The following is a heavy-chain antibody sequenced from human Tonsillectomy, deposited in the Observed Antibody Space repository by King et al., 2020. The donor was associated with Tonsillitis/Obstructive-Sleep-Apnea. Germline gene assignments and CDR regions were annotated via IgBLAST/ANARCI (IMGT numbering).Heavy chain of an antibody. CDR1: GFTFSSYA. V-gene: IGHV3-30*04. CDR3: ARGGGRYYSSGRLRQGNGMDD. Sequence: QLVQSGGGVVQPGRSLRLSCAASGFTFSSYAMHWVRQAPGKGLEWVAVISYDGSNKYYADSVKGRFTISRDNSKNTLYLQMNSLRAEDTAVYYCARGGGRYYSSGRLRQGNGMDDWGQGTTVTVSS. CDR2: ISYDGSNK. D-gene: IGHD3-10*01. J-gene: IGHJ6*02.